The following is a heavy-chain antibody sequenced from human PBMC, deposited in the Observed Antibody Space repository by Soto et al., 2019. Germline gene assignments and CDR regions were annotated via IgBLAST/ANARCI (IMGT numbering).Heavy chain of an antibody. V-gene: IGHV3-21*01. CDR3: ARGWGTDFDWLGFPWYFDL. CDR1: GFTFSSYS. CDR2: ISSSSSYI. J-gene: IGHJ2*01. D-gene: IGHD3-9*01. Sequence: EVQLVESGGGLVKPRGSLRLSCAASGFTFSSYSMNWVRQAPGKGLEWVSSISSSSSYIYYADSVKGRFTISRDNAKNSLYLQMNSLRAEDTAVYYCARGWGTDFDWLGFPWYFDLWGRGTLVTVSS.